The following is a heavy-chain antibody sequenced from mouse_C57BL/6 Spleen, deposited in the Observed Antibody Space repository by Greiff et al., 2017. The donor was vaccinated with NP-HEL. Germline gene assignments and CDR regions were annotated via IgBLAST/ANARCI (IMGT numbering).Heavy chain of an antibody. CDR2: IHPNSGST. Sequence: QVQLQQPGAELVKPGASVKLSCKASGYTFTSYWMHWVKQRPGQGLEWIGMIHPNSGSTNYNEKFKSKATLTVDKSSSTAYMQLSSLTSEDSAVYYCAMYDYDGYYFDYWGQGTTLTVSS. V-gene: IGHV1-64*01. CDR1: GYTFTSYW. D-gene: IGHD2-4*01. CDR3: AMYDYDGYYFDY. J-gene: IGHJ2*01.